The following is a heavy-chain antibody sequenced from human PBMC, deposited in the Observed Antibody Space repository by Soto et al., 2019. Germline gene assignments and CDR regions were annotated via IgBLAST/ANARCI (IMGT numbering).Heavy chain of an antibody. D-gene: IGHD6-25*01. CDR2: ISPTSGGT. Sequence: QEQLVQSGAEVKKPGASVKVSCKGSGYTFTEYYIHWVRQAPGRGLEWMGWISPTSGGTKSAQKFQGWVTMPEDTSIDTVYMELTGLKSDDTAIYFCARRLGAAGDCFYGLEVWGQGTAFIVSS. CDR3: ARRLGAAGDCFYGLEV. CDR1: GYTFTEYY. J-gene: IGHJ6*02. V-gene: IGHV1-2*04.